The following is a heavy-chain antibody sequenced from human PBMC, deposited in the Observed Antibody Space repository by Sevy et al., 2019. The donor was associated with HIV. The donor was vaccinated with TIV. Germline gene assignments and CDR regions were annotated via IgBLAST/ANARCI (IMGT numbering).Heavy chain of an antibody. CDR2: ISSSGNTT. D-gene: IGHD3-22*01. CDR1: GFTFSSYE. V-gene: IGHV3-48*03. Sequence: GGSLRLSCEVSGFTFSSYEMNWVRQAPGKGQEWVSYISSSGNTTYYADSVKGRFTISRDNAKNSLYLQMNSLRAEDTAVYYCASVDAYYDKGIDPWGQGTLVTVSS. CDR3: ASVDAYYDKGIDP. J-gene: IGHJ5*02.